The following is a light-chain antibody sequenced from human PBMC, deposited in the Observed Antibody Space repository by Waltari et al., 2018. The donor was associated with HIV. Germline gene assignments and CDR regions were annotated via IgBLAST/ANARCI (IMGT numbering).Light chain of an antibody. V-gene: IGKV1-5*03. CDR3: QQYNSYWT. Sequence: DIQMTQSPSTLSASVGDRVTITCRASQSISNWLAWYQQKPGKAPKLVIYKASSLQSGAPSRFSGSGYGTEFTLTISSLQPDDFATYYCQQYNSYWTYGQGTKVEIK. CDR2: KAS. CDR1: QSISNW. J-gene: IGKJ1*01.